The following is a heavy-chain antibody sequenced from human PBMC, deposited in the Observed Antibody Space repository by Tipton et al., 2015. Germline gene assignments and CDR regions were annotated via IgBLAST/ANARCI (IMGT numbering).Heavy chain of an antibody. V-gene: IGHV4-39*07. Sequence: GLVKPSGTLSLTCTVSGASISSTNFYWGWIRQSPGKGLEWIGSIYYTGSTYYNPSLKSRVTMSVDTSKNQFSLHLSSVTAADTAVYYCAREVWYYDSSGYDYWGQGTLVTVSS. CDR2: IYYTGST. D-gene: IGHD3-22*01. CDR3: AREVWYYDSSGYDY. J-gene: IGHJ4*02. CDR1: GASISSTNFY.